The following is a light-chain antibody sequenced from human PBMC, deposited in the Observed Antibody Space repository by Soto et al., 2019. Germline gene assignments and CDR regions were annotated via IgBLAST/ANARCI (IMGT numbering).Light chain of an antibody. Sequence: QSVLTQPPSASGTPGQRVTISCSGSSSNIGGNTVNWYQHLPGTAPKLLIYSNNHRPSGVPDRFAGPKSGTSASLAISGLQSEDEADYYCASWDDSLNGWVFGGGTKLTVL. CDR3: ASWDDSLNGWV. J-gene: IGLJ3*02. CDR2: SNN. CDR1: SSNIGGNT. V-gene: IGLV1-44*01.